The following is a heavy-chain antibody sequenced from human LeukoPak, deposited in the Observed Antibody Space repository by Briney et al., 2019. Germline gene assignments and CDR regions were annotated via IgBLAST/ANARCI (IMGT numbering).Heavy chain of an antibody. CDR3: AKDRYCRSTNCPYDY. CDR1: GFTSSDYT. D-gene: IGHD2-2*01. V-gene: IGHV3-23*01. Sequence: GGSLRLSCAASGFTSSDYTMNWVRQAPGKELEWVSGISVSDDSTYYADSVEGRFTMSRDNSNNMLYLQMNSLRAEDTAVYYCAKDRYCRSTNCPYDYWGQGTLVTVSS. CDR2: ISVSDDST. J-gene: IGHJ4*02.